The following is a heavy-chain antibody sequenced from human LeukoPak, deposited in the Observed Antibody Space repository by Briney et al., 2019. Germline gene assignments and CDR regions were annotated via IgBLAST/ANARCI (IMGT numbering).Heavy chain of an antibody. V-gene: IGHV3-15*01. D-gene: IGHD3-22*01. CDR1: GFTFSSYA. J-gene: IGHJ5*02. CDR3: ATDFYDST. Sequence: PGGSLRLSCAASGFTFSSYAMSWVRQAPGKGLEWVGRIRSNSDGGTIDYAAPVKGRFTLSRDDSKNTLYLQMNSLQTEDTAVYYCATDFYDSTWGQGTLVTVSS. CDR2: IRSNSDGGTI.